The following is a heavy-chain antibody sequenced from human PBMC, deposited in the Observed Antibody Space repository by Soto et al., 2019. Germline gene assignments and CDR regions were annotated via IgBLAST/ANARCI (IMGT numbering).Heavy chain of an antibody. V-gene: IGHV3-7*01. Sequence: EVQLVESGGDLVQPGGSLRLSCAASGFTFGSYWVGWVRQAPGKGPQWVANLSPDGSETYYVDSVRGRFTISRDNARNSFYLQTSSMRAEDTAVYYCTRDASGWSVYWGRGTLVTVSS. CDR2: LSPDGSET. D-gene: IGHD6-19*01. J-gene: IGHJ4*01. CDR1: GFTFGSYW. CDR3: TRDASGWSVY.